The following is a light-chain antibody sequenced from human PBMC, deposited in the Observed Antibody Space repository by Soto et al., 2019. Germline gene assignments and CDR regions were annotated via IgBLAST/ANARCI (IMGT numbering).Light chain of an antibody. CDR2: GAS. V-gene: IGKV3-20*01. CDR1: QSVSTNY. CDR3: QQYGSSPPT. J-gene: IGKJ1*01. Sequence: EIVLTQSPGTLSLSPGERATLSCRASQSVSTNYLAWDQRKPGQAPRLLIYGASSRATDIPARFSGSGSGTDFTLTITRLRPEDFAVYYCQQYGSSPPTFGQGTNVEIK.